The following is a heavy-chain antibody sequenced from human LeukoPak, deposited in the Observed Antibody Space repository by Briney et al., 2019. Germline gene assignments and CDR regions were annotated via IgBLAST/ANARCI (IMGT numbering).Heavy chain of an antibody. CDR3: ARGDAAGTGFDY. CDR1: GGSFSGYS. J-gene: IGHJ4*02. Sequence: SETLSLTCAVYGGSFSGYSWSWIRQPPGKGLEWIGEINHSGTTNCNPSLKSRVTISLDTSKNQFSLKLSSVTAADTAVYYCARGDAAGTGFDYWGQGTLVTVSS. CDR2: INHSGTT. D-gene: IGHD6-13*01. V-gene: IGHV4-34*01.